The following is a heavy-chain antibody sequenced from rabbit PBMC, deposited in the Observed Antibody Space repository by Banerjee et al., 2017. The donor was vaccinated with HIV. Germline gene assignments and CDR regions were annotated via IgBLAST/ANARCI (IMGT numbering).Heavy chain of an antibody. J-gene: IGHJ4*01. Sequence: QSLEESGGDLVKPGASLTLTCTASGFSFSSNVMCWVRQAPGKRPEWIACIYTSSDTTYYASWVNGRFTISKTSSTTVTLQMTSLTAADTATYFCARDLSGSGGDNDFDLWGPGTLVTVS. CDR3: ARDLSGSGGDNDFDL. CDR2: IYTSSDTT. CDR1: GFSFSSNV. D-gene: IGHD1-1*01. V-gene: IGHV1S40*01.